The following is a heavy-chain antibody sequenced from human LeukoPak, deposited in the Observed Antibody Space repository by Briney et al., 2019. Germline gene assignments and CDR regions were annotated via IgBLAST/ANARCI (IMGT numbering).Heavy chain of an antibody. Sequence: PGGSLRLSCAASGFTFSSYSMNWVRQAPGKGLEWVSSISSSGSRMYYADSVKGRFTISRDNAKNSLYLQMNSLRAEDTAVYYCARLTFGGVIGFDYWGQGTLVTVSS. J-gene: IGHJ4*02. CDR3: ARLTFGGVIGFDY. CDR2: ISSSGSRM. CDR1: GFTFSSYS. D-gene: IGHD3-16*02. V-gene: IGHV3-21*01.